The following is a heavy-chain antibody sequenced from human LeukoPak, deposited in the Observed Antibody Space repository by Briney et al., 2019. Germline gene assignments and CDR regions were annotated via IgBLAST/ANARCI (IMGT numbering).Heavy chain of an antibody. CDR2: IRYDGSNK. Sequence: PGGSLRLSCAASGFTFSSYGMHWVRQAPGKGLEWVAFIRYDGSNKYYADSVKGRFTISRDNSKNTLYLQMNSLRAEDTAVYYCAKDTSILLWFGELDYFDYWGQGTLVTVSS. J-gene: IGHJ4*02. D-gene: IGHD3-10*01. CDR3: AKDTSILLWFGELDYFDY. V-gene: IGHV3-30*02. CDR1: GFTFSSYG.